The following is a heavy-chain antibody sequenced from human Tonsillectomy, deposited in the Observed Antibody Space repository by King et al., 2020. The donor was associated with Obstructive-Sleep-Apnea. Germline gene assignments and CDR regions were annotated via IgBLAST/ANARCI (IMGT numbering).Heavy chain of an antibody. J-gene: IGHJ4*02. D-gene: IGHD2-15*01. V-gene: IGHV4-34*01. CDR1: SGSFSGYF. Sequence: VQLQQWGAGLLKPSETLSLTCAVYSGSFSGYFWSWIRQPPGKGLEWIGEINHSGSTNYNPSLKSRVTISVDTSKNQFSLKLISMTAADTAVYYCARPLPYCSGGSCYSDQVFDYWGQGTLVTVSS. CDR3: ARPLPYCSGGSCYSDQVFDY. CDR2: INHSGST.